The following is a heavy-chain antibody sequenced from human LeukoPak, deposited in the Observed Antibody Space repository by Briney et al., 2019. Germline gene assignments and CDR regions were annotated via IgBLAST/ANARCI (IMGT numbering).Heavy chain of an antibody. D-gene: IGHD3/OR15-3a*01. V-gene: IGHV3-9*01. CDR3: AKAVMGTGYYGAFDI. Sequence: GGSLRLSCAASGFTFDDYAMHWVRQAPGKGLEWVSGISWNSGSTGYADSVKGRFTISRDNAKNSLYLQMNNLRAEDTALYYCAKAVMGTGYYGAFDIWGQGTMVTVSS. CDR2: ISWNSGST. CDR1: GFTFDDYA. J-gene: IGHJ3*02.